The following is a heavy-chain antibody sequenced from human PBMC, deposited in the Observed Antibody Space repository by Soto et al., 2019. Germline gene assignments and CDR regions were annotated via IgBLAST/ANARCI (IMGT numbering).Heavy chain of an antibody. Sequence: GASVKVSCKASGGTFSSYAISWVRQAPGQGLEWMGGIIPIFGTANYAQKFQGRVTITADESTSTAYMELSSLRSEDTAVYYCAREQGYCSGGSCHTATVYYYYGMDVCGQGTTVTVSS. CDR2: IIPIFGTA. J-gene: IGHJ6*02. CDR3: AREQGYCSGGSCHTATVYYYYGMDV. D-gene: IGHD2-15*01. CDR1: GGTFSSYA. V-gene: IGHV1-69*13.